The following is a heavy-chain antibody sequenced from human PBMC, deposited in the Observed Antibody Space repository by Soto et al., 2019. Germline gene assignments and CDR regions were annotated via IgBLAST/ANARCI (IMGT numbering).Heavy chain of an antibody. J-gene: IGHJ5*02. CDR1: NGSITSGNW. V-gene: IGHV4-4*02. D-gene: IGHD3-16*01. CDR3: ARVWGALAPIAGWFGP. CDR2: IYQTGST. Sequence: QVQLQESGPGLVKPSGTLSLTCAVSNGSITSGNWWSWVRQPPGKGLEWIGDIYQTGSTNYNPSRRCRVIISVDKSKNNFSLSLSSVTAADTAGYFCARVWGALAPIAGWFGPWGRGILVTVSS.